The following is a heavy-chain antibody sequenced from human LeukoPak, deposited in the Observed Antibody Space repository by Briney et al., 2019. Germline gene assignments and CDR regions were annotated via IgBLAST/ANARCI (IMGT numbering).Heavy chain of an antibody. V-gene: IGHV3-30*02. D-gene: IGHD6-13*01. CDR1: GFTFSSYG. Sequence: GGSLRLSCAASGFTFSSYGMHWVRQAPGKGLEWVAFIRYDGSNKYYADSVKGRFTISRDNSKNTLYLQMNSLRAEDTAVYYCARVAGRDYAFDIWGQGTMVTVSS. J-gene: IGHJ3*02. CDR2: IRYDGSNK. CDR3: ARVAGRDYAFDI.